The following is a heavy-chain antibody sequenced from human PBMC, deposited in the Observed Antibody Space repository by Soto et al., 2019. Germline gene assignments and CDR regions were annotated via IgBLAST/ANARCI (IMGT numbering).Heavy chain of an antibody. J-gene: IGHJ4*02. Sequence: SVKVSFKASWYTFTGYYLHWVRQAPGQGLEWMGWINPNSGGTNYAQKFQGRVTMTRDASISTAYMELGRLSSDDTADYYCARMYTSGWNYFDYWGQGTQVTVSS. CDR1: WYTFTGYY. V-gene: IGHV1-2*02. CDR3: ARMYTSGWNYFDY. D-gene: IGHD6-19*01. CDR2: INPNSGGT.